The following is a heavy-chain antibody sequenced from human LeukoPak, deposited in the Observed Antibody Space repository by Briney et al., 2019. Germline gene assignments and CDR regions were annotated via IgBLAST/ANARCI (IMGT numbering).Heavy chain of an antibody. J-gene: IGHJ6*02. CDR1: GFTVSSNY. CDR3: ARDTDGDYYYYYGMDV. D-gene: IGHD4-17*01. CDR2: IYSGGST. Sequence: GRSLRLSCAASGFTVSSNYMSWVRQAPGKGLEWVSVIYSGGSTYYADSVKGRFTISRDNSKNTLYLQMNSLRAEDAAVYYCARDTDGDYYYYYGMDVWGQGTTVTVSS. V-gene: IGHV3-53*01.